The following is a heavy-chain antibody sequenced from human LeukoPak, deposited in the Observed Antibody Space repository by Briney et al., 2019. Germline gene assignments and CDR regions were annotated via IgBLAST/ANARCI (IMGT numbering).Heavy chain of an antibody. D-gene: IGHD3-9*01. CDR1: GGSFSGYY. CDR3: ARDLNVLRYFDYYYYYGMDA. Sequence: SETLSLTCAVYGGSFSGYYWSWIRQPPGKGLEWIGEINHSGSTNYNPSLKSRVTISVDTSKNQFSLKLSSVTAADTAVYYCARDLNVLRYFDYYYYYGMDAWGKGTTVTVSS. V-gene: IGHV4-34*01. CDR2: INHSGST. J-gene: IGHJ6*04.